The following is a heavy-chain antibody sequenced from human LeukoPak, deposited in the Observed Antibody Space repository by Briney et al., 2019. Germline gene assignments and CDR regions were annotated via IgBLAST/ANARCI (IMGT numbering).Heavy chain of an antibody. CDR2: IYYSGST. D-gene: IGHD3-3*01. CDR3: ARGPPDGSIFGVDY. CDR1: GGSISSGGFY. J-gene: IGHJ4*02. V-gene: IGHV4-31*03. Sequence: SETLSLTCTVSGGSISSGGFYWSWIRQHPGKGLEWIGYIYYSGSTYYNPSLKSRVTISVDTSKNQFSLKLSSVTAADTAVYYCARGPPDGSIFGVDYWGQGTLVTVSS.